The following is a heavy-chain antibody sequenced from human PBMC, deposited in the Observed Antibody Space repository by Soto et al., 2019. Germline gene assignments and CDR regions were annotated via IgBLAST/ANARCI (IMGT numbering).Heavy chain of an antibody. CDR2: IKQDGSEK. Sequence: GGSLRLSCAASGFTFSTYWMNWVRQAPGKGLEWVANIKQDGSEKYYVDSVKGRFAISRDNAKDSLFLQMNNLRAEDTAVYYCVRDWSTFWGMDVWGQGTTVTSP. CDR1: GFTFSTYW. CDR3: VRDWSTFWGMDV. V-gene: IGHV3-7*01. J-gene: IGHJ6*02.